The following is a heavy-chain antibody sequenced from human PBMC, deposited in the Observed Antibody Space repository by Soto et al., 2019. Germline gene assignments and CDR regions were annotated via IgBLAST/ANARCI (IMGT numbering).Heavy chain of an antibody. CDR2: INPNSGDA. CDR1: GYTFTGYY. CDR3: ARSLSTIRDRPDY. V-gene: IGHV1-2*02. J-gene: IGHJ4*02. D-gene: IGHD2-2*02. Sequence: GASVKVSCKTSGYTFTGYYIHWVRQAPGQGLEWMGWINPNSGDAKYAQKFQGRVTMTRDPSTAYMQLSTLSSDDTAVYYCARSLSTIRDRPDYWGQGTLVTVSS.